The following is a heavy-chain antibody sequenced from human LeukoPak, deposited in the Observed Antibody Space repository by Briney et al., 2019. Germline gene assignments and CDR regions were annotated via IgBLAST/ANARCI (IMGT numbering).Heavy chain of an antibody. V-gene: IGHV3-23*01. CDR1: GFTFRSDA. CDR2: ISGSGGST. D-gene: IGHD5-18*01. Sequence: GGSLRLSCAASGFTFRSDAMSRVRQAPGKGLKWVSAISGSGGSTYYADSAKGRFTISRDNPKNTLYLQMNSLGAEETAVYYCSKDRVGGYSYGLDAFHIWGQGTMVTVSS. J-gene: IGHJ3*02. CDR3: SKDRVGGYSYGLDAFHI.